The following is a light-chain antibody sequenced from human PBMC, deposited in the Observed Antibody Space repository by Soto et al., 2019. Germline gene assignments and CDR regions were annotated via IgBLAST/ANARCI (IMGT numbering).Light chain of an antibody. CDR3: QSYDRSLSGSGYV. Sequence: QSVLTQPPSVSRAPGQRVTISCTGSSSNIGAGYDVHWYQQLPGTAPKLLIYGNSNRPSGVPDRFSGSKSGTSASLAITGLQAEDEADYYCQSYDRSLSGSGYVFGTGTKVTVL. CDR1: SSNIGAGYD. CDR2: GNS. V-gene: IGLV1-40*01. J-gene: IGLJ1*01.